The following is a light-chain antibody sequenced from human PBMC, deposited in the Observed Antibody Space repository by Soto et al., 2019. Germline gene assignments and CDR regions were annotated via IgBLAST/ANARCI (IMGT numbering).Light chain of an antibody. CDR1: QNIRGW. J-gene: IGKJ1*01. V-gene: IGKV1-5*03. CDR2: GAS. CDR3: QQYISPRT. Sequence: DVQMTQSPSTLSASVGDRVAITCRAGQNIRGWLAWYQQKPGKAPNLLIYGASILESGVPSRFSGSGYGTEFTLTISSLQHDDFGTYYCQQYISPRTFGQGTRVEVK.